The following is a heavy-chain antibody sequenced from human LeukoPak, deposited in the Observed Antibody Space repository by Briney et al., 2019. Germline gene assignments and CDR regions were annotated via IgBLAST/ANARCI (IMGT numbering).Heavy chain of an antibody. V-gene: IGHV4-39*01. Sequence: PSETLSLTCTVSGGSIRSSYYYWGWIRQPPGKGLEWIGSIYDSGSTYYNPSLKSRVTISVDTSKNQFSLKLNSVTAADTAVYYCARLTVVTRQIDYWGQGTLVTVSS. D-gene: IGHD4-23*01. CDR2: IYDSGST. J-gene: IGHJ4*02. CDR1: GGSIRSSYYY. CDR3: ARLTVVTRQIDY.